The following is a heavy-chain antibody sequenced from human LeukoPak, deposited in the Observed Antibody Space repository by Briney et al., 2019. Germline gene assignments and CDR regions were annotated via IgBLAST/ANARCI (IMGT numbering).Heavy chain of an antibody. CDR1: GGSFSGYY. D-gene: IGHD6-25*01. Sequence: PSETLSLTCAVYGGSFSGYYWSWIRQPPGKGLEWIGEINHSGSTNYNPSLKSRVTISVDTSKNQFSLKLSSVTAADTAVYYCARQRALGDYYYYYGMDVWGKGTTVTVSS. CDR2: INHSGST. J-gene: IGHJ6*04. V-gene: IGHV4-34*01. CDR3: ARQRALGDYYYYYGMDV.